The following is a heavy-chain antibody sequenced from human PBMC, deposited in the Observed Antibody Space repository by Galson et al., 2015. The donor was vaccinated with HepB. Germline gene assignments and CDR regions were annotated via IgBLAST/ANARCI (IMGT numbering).Heavy chain of an antibody. D-gene: IGHD6-13*01. CDR2: INTNTGNP. J-gene: IGHJ4*02. V-gene: IGHV7-4-1*02. CDR3: ARDAPIAAAGTFDY. Sequence: SVKVSCKASGGTFSSYAISWVRQAPGQGLEWMGWINTNTGNPTYAQGFTGRFVFSLDTSVSAAYLQISSLKAEDTAVYYCARDAPIAAAGTFDYWGQGTLVTVSS. CDR1: GGTFSSYA.